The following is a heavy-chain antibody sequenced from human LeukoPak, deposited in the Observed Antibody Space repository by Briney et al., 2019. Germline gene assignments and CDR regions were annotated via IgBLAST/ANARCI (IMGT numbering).Heavy chain of an antibody. V-gene: IGHV3-7*04. D-gene: IGHD5-24*01. CDR3: TRVGYIDEGIDY. CDR1: GFPFSSYW. J-gene: IGHJ4*02. CDR2: IKQDGSKK. Sequence: PGKSLRLSCVASGFPFSSYWMTWVRQALGKGLEWVANIKQDGSKKSYVDSVKGRFTISRDNAKNSLYLQMNGLRAEDTAIYYCTRVGYIDEGIDYWGQGTLVTVSS.